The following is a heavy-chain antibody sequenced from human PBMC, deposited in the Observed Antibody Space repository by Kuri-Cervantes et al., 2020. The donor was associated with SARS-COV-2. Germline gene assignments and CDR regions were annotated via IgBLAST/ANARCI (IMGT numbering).Heavy chain of an antibody. CDR2: ISSSGSTI. J-gene: IGHJ4*02. V-gene: IGHV3-11*04. Sequence: GGSLRLSCAASGFTFSDYYMSWIRQAPGKGLEWVSYISSSGSTIYYADSVKGRFTISRDNAKNTLYLQMNSLRVEDTAVYYCARVIYDSSAYYLDHWGQGTLVTVSS. CDR1: GFTFSDYY. CDR3: ARVIYDSSAYYLDH. D-gene: IGHD3-22*01.